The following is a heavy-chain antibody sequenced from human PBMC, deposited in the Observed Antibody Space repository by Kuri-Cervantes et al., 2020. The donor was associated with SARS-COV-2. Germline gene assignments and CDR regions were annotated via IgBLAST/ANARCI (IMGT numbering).Heavy chain of an antibody. CDR3: ARDGTVGY. J-gene: IGHJ4*02. Sequence: LSLTCAASGFTFSSYWMSWVRQAPGKGLEWVANIKQDGSEKYYVDSVKGRFTISRDNSKNTLYLQMGSLRAEDTAVYYCARDGTVGYWGQGTLVTVSS. D-gene: IGHD4-23*01. CDR1: GFTFSSYW. V-gene: IGHV3-7*01. CDR2: IKQDGSEK.